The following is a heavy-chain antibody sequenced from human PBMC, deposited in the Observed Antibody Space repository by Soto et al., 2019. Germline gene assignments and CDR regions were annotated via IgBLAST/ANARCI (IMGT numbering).Heavy chain of an antibody. CDR2: ISGSGGST. CDR3: AKDITNSSGWPYDAFDI. CDR1: GFTFSSYA. J-gene: IGHJ3*02. D-gene: IGHD6-19*01. Sequence: TVGSLRLSCAASGFTFSSYAMSWVRQAPGKGLEWVSAISGSGGSTYYADSVKGRFTISRDNSKNTLYLQMNSLRAEDTAVYYCAKDITNSSGWPYDAFDIWGQGTMVTVSS. V-gene: IGHV3-23*01.